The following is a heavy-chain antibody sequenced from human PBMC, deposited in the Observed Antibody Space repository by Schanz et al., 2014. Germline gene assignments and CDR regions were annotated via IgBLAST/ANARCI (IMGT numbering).Heavy chain of an antibody. V-gene: IGHV3-11*01. Sequence: QVQLVDSGGGLVKPGGSLRLSCTASGFPFSDYFMARIRQPPGRGLEWVSYIGNGGVTIYYADSVKGRFTISRDNSKNSLYLQMNSLRAEDTAVYYCARVPEPGWFDPWGLGTLVTVSS. J-gene: IGHJ5*02. CDR3: ARVPEPGWFDP. CDR2: IGNGGVTI. CDR1: GFPFSDYF. D-gene: IGHD1-26*01.